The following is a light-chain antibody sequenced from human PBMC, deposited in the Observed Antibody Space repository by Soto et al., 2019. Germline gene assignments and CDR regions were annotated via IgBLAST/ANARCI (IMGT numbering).Light chain of an antibody. CDR1: QSGGNY. CDR2: DAS. Sequence: EIVLTHSPATLSLSPGERATLSCRASQSGGNYLAWYQQRVGQAPRLLIYDASNRATGIPARFSGSGSGTDFTLTISSLEPEDFAVYYCQQRSNWRTFGQGTKVDIK. J-gene: IGKJ1*01. V-gene: IGKV3-11*01. CDR3: QQRSNWRT.